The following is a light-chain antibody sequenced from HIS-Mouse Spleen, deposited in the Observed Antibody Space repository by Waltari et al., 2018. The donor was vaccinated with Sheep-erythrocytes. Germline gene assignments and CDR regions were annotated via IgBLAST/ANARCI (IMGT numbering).Light chain of an antibody. CDR1: STDAGSYNL. CDR3: CSYAGSSTPWV. J-gene: IGLJ3*02. CDR2: EGS. V-gene: IGLV2-23*01. Sequence: QSALTQPASVSGSPGQSIPLSCTGTSTDAGSYNLLSRYQQHPGKAPKLMIYEGSKRPSGVSNRFSGSKSGNTASLTISGLQAEDEADYYCCSYAGSSTPWVFGGGTKLTVL.